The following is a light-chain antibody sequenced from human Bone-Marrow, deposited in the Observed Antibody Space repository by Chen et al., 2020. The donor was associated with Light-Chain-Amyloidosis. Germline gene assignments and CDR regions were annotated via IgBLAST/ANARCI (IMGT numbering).Light chain of an antibody. Sequence: DIQMTQSPPSLSASVGDRVTIACQASQDISNYLNWFQQKPGKSPKLLIHYASNLETGVPSRFSGGGSGTDFTLTISSLQPEDFATYYCQKYDDLPPYTFGPGTKLEMK. J-gene: IGKJ2*01. CDR1: QDISNY. CDR2: YAS. CDR3: QKYDDLPPYT. V-gene: IGKV1-33*01.